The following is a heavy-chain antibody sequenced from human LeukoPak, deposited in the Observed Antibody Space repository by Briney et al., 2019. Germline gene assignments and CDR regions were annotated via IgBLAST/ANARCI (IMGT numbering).Heavy chain of an antibody. CDR2: INPNSGGT. J-gene: IGHJ4*02. D-gene: IGHD2-15*01. CDR3: AREGCSGGSCYQQFDY. CDR1: GYTFTGYY. Sequence: ASVKVSCKASGYTFTGYYMHWVRQAPGQGLEWMGWINPNSGGTNYAQKFQGRVTMTRDTSISTAYMELSRLRSDDTAVYYCAREGCSGGSCYQQFDYWGQGTLVTVSS. V-gene: IGHV1-2*02.